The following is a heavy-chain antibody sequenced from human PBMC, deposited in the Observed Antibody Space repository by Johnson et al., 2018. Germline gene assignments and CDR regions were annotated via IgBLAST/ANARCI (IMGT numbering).Heavy chain of an antibody. V-gene: IGHV3-23*04. CDR2: ISGSGDST. CDR3: ARDSPGGGGPLDAFDI. CDR1: GFTFSTYA. Sequence: VQLVQSGGGLVQPGGSLRLSCAASGFTFSTYAMTWVRQAPGKGLEWVSAISGSGDSTYYADSVRGRFTISRDNSYNTLHLQMNSLRAEDTAVYYCARDSPGGGGPLDAFDIWGEGTMVTVSS. D-gene: IGHD2-15*01. J-gene: IGHJ3*02.